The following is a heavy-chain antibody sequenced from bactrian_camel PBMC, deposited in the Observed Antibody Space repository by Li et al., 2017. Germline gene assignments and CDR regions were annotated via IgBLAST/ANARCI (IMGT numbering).Heavy chain of an antibody. J-gene: IGHJ4*01. CDR2: LTSDGRT. Sequence: VQLVESGGGSVQAGGSLRLSCKYTYSIYCMAWFRQAPGKEREGVALLTSDGRTEYSDSVKGRFTISRDNAKNTLYLQLNSLKTEDTAMYYCAKDDLKLVPEFAEYWGQGTQV. D-gene: IGHD6*01. V-gene: IGHV3S1*01. CDR3: AKDDLKLVPEFAEY. CDR1: TYSIYC.